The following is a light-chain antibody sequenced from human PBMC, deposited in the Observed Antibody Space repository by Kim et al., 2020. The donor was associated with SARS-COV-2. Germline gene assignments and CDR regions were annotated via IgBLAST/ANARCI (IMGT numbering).Light chain of an antibody. CDR1: QSVNSY. CDR2: DVS. J-gene: IGKJ4*01. CDR3: QQRRHWPLT. V-gene: IGKV3-11*01. Sequence: EVVLTQSPATLSLSPGERATLSCRASQSVNSYLAWYQQRPGQAPRLLIYDVSDRATGIPARFSGSGSGTDFTLTISSLEPEDFAVYYFQQRRHWPLTFGGGTKVDIK.